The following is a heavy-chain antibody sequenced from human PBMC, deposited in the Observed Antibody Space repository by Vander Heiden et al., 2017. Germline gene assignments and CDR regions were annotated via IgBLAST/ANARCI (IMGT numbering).Heavy chain of an antibody. J-gene: IGHJ4*02. D-gene: IGHD2-2*02. CDR3: ARATTYYCSSTSCYIGMFDY. CDR2: ISSSGSTI. CDR1: GFTFSDYY. V-gene: IGHV3-11*01. Sequence: QVQLVESGGGLVKPGGSLRLSCAASGFTFSDYYMSWIRQAPGKGLEWVSYISSSGSTIYYADSVKGRFTIARDNAKNSLYLQMNSMRAEETAVYYCARATTYYCSSTSCYIGMFDYWGQGTLVTVSS.